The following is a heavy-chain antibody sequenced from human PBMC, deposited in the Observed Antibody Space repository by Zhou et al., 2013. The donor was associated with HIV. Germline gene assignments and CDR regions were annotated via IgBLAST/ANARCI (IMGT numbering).Heavy chain of an antibody. J-gene: IGHJ4*02. V-gene: IGHV1-18*01. CDR2: IYTYNGHT. Sequence: QVQLVQSGPEAKKPGASVKVSCKTSGYPFTTSGINWVRQAPGQGLQWMGWIYTYNGHTKYAQEFQGRVSMTTDTSTRTGYMELSRLRSDDTAVYCCARGGPTIFGVVIIPVDYWGQGTLVTVSS. CDR1: GYPFTTSG. CDR3: ARGGPTIFGVVIIPVDY. D-gene: IGHD3-3*01.